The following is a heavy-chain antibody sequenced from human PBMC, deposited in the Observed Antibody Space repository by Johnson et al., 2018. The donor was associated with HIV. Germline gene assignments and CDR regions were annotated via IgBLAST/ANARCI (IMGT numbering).Heavy chain of an antibody. CDR2: ISSSGDTT. D-gene: IGHD3-10*01. V-gene: IGHV3-11*01. Sequence: QVQLVESGGDLVKPGGSLRLSCAASGFIFSDYCMSWIRQAPGKGLEWVSYISSSGDTTYYADSVKGRFTISRDNAKTSLYLQVNSLGAEDTAVYYCTTYYGWAFDIWGQGTMVTVSS. CDR3: TTYYGWAFDI. CDR1: GFIFSDYC. J-gene: IGHJ3*02.